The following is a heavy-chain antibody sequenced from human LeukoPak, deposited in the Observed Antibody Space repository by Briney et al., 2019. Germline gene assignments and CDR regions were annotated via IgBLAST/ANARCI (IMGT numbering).Heavy chain of an antibody. CDR3: ARDRYSSEWELLPQANWFDP. Sequence: PSETLSLTCTVSGGSISSGSYYWSWIRQPAGKGLEWIGRIYTSGSTNYNPSLKSRVTISVDTSKNQFSLKLSSVTAADTAVYYCARDRYSSEWELLPQANWFDPWGQGTLVTVSS. J-gene: IGHJ5*02. CDR1: GGSISSGSYY. D-gene: IGHD1-26*01. CDR2: IYTSGST. V-gene: IGHV4-61*02.